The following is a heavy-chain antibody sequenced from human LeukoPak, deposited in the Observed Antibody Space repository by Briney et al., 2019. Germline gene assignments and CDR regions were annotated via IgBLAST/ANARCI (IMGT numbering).Heavy chain of an antibody. Sequence: ASVKVSCKASGYTFTGYYMQRVRQAPGQGLEWMGWINPNSGDTKYAQKFQGRVTMTRDTSISTAYMELTRLRSDDTAVYYCARGGLRVMVYRLYYMDVRGKGTTVTVSS. V-gene: IGHV1-2*02. CDR2: INPNSGDT. D-gene: IGHD2-8*01. CDR1: GYTFTGYY. CDR3: ARGGLRVMVYRLYYMDV. J-gene: IGHJ6*03.